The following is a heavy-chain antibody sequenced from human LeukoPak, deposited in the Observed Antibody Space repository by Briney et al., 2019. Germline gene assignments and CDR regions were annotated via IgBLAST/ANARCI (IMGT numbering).Heavy chain of an antibody. D-gene: IGHD3-10*01. CDR1: GGSISSSNW. CDR2: IYHSGST. Sequence: SETLSLTCAVSGGSISSSNWWSWVRQPPGKGLEWIGEIYHSGSTNYNPSLKSRVTISVDKSKNQFSLKLSSVTAADTAVYYCVREGITMVRGVTFNWFDPWGQGTLVTVSS. V-gene: IGHV4-4*02. CDR3: VREGITMVRGVTFNWFDP. J-gene: IGHJ5*02.